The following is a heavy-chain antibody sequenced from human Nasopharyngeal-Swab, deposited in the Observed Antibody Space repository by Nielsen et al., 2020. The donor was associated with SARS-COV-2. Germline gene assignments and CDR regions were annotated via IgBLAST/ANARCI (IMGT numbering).Heavy chain of an antibody. CDR3: ARDQVWQDYYYYGMDV. D-gene: IGHD6-13*01. J-gene: IGHJ6*02. V-gene: IGHV1-2*04. Sequence: ASVKVSCKASGYTFTGYYMHWVRQAPGQGLEWMGWINPNSGGTNYAQKFQGWVTMTRGTSISTAYMELSRLRSDDTAVYYCARDQVWQDYYYYGMDVWGQGTTVTVSS. CDR2: INPNSGGT. CDR1: GYTFTGYY.